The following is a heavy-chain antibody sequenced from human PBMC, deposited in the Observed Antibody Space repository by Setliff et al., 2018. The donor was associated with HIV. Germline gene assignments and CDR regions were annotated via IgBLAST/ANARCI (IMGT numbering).Heavy chain of an antibody. CDR3: ALTGHRLLRGYMDV. V-gene: IGHV4-61*02. D-gene: IGHD2-15*01. CDR2: LYVSGDT. J-gene: IGHJ6*03. Sequence: LSLTCTVPGGSISSGSYYWSWIRQPAGKGLEWIGRLYVSGDTNYNPSLKSRVTMSLDTSKKHFSLNLKSVTAADTAVYYCALTGHRLLRGYMDVWGKGTTVTVSS. CDR1: GGSISSGSYY.